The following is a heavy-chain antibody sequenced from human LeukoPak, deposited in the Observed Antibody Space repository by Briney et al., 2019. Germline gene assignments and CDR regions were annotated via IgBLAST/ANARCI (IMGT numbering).Heavy chain of an antibody. Sequence: PGGSLRLSCAASGFTFSSHGMNWVRQAPGKGLEWVSGISPSGGITYYTDSMKGRFTISRDNSKNTLYLQMNSLRAEDTAVFYCAKPDGDYVGQLDAFDIWGQGTMVTVSS. J-gene: IGHJ3*02. CDR2: ISPSGGIT. D-gene: IGHD4-17*01. CDR1: GFTFSSHG. CDR3: AKPDGDYVGQLDAFDI. V-gene: IGHV3-23*01.